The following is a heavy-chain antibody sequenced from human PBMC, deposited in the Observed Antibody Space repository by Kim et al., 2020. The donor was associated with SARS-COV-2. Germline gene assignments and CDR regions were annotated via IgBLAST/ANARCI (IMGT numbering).Heavy chain of an antibody. D-gene: IGHD7-27*01. Sequence: GGSLRLSCAASGFTFSSYWMHGVRQAPGKGLVGVSQFNSDVSSTTYADSVKGRFTISRDNAKNTLYLQMNSLRVEDTAVYYCTGVGDFDYWGQGTLVTVSS. CDR3: TGVGDFDY. CDR2: FNSDVSST. V-gene: IGHV3-74*01. J-gene: IGHJ4*02. CDR1: GFTFSSYW.